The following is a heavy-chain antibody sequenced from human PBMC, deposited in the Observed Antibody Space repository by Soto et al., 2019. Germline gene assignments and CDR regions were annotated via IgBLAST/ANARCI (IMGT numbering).Heavy chain of an antibody. D-gene: IGHD2-8*01. V-gene: IGHV3-15*07. CDR1: GFTFSNAW. Sequence: GGSLRLSCAASGFTFSNAWINWARQAPGKGLEWVGRIKSKTDGGTTDYAEPVKGRFAISRDDSNNMVYLQMNSLKIEDTAVYYCTTDSYSTITIVRSDYWGHGTQVTVSS. CDR2: IKSKTDGGTT. CDR3: TTDSYSTITIVRSDY. J-gene: IGHJ4*01.